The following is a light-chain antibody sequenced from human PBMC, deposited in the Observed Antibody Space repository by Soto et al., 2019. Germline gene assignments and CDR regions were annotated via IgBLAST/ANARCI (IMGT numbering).Light chain of an antibody. V-gene: IGKV1D-16*02. Sequence: IQMTQSPSSSPASVGDRATITCRAKQGISSWLAWYQQKPGKAPKLLIYAASSLQSGVPSRFSGSGSGTEFTLTISSLQPDDFATYYCQHYNSYSEAFGQGTKVDTK. CDR2: AAS. CDR1: QGISSW. J-gene: IGKJ1*01. CDR3: QHYNSYSEA.